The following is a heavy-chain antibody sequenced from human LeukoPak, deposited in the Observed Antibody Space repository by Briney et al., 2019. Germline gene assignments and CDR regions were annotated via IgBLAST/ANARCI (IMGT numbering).Heavy chain of an antibody. CDR2: IYYSGST. CDR1: GGSISSYY. D-gene: IGHD3-10*01. Sequence: SETLSLTCTVSGGSISSYYWSWIRQPPGKGLEWIGYIYYSGSTNYNPSLKSRVTISVDTSKNQFSLKLSSVTAADTAVYYCAREDYYGSGSQSNDAFDIWGQGTMVTVSS. CDR3: AREDYYGSGSQSNDAFDI. V-gene: IGHV4-59*12. J-gene: IGHJ3*02.